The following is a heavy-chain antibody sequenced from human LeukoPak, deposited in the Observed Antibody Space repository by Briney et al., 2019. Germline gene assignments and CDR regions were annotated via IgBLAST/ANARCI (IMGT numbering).Heavy chain of an antibody. Sequence: GGSLRLSCAASGFTFSSYEMNWVRQAPGKGLEWVSYISSSGSTIYYADSVKGRFTISRDNAKNSLYLQMNSLRAEDTAVYYCARSAFPYYYDSSGYKVYFDYWGQGTLVTVSS. CDR2: ISSSGSTI. CDR3: ARSAFPYYYDSSGYKVYFDY. CDR1: GFTFSSYE. V-gene: IGHV3-48*03. D-gene: IGHD3-22*01. J-gene: IGHJ4*02.